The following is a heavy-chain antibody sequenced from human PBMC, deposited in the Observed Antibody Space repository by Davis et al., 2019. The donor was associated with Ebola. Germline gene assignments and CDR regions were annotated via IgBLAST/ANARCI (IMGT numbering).Heavy chain of an antibody. J-gene: IGHJ4*02. Sequence: GESLKISCAASGFTFSSYAMHWVRQAPGKGLEWVAVIANDESNKYYADSVKGRFTISRDNSKNTLYLQMNSLTAEDTAVFYCARDAHMVALGLDSWGQGTLVTVSS. V-gene: IGHV3-30-3*01. CDR2: IANDESNK. CDR3: ARDAHMVALGLDS. D-gene: IGHD2-15*01. CDR1: GFTFSSYA.